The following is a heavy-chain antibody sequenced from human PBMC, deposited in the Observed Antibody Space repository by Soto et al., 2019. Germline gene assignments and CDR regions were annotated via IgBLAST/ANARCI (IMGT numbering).Heavy chain of an antibody. V-gene: IGHV4-59*01. CDR1: GGSISSYY. J-gene: IGHJ3*02. D-gene: IGHD6-13*01. Sequence: TLSLTCTVSGGSISSYYWSWIRQPPGKGLEWIGYIYYSGSTNYNPSLKSRVTISVDTSKNQFSLKLSSVTAADTAVYYCASFIAAAGSRAFHIWGQGTMVTVSS. CDR3: ASFIAAAGSRAFHI. CDR2: IYYSGST.